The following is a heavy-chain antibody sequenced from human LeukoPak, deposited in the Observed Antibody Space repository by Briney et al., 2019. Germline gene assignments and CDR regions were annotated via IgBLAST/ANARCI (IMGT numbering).Heavy chain of an antibody. Sequence: SETLSLTCTVSGGSVSSGDYNWSWIRQPPGKGLEWIGYISYSGSTNYNPSLKSRVTMSVDTSKNQFSLKLSSVTAADTAVYYCARLLYGSGSRKDYWGQGTLVTVSS. CDR3: ARLLYGSGSRKDY. V-gene: IGHV4-61*08. D-gene: IGHD3-10*01. CDR2: ISYSGST. J-gene: IGHJ4*02. CDR1: GGSVSSGDYN.